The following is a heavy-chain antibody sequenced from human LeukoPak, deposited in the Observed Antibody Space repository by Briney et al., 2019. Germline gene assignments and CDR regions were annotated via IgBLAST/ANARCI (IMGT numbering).Heavy chain of an antibody. J-gene: IGHJ4*02. D-gene: IGHD3-22*01. Sequence: ASVKVSCKASGYTFTSYGISWVRQAPAQGLEWMGWISAYNGNTNYAQKLQGRVTMTTDTSTSTAYMELRSLRSDDTAVYYCARDRDNYYDSSGYSDVADAYFDYWGQGTLVTVSS. CDR2: ISAYNGNT. V-gene: IGHV1-18*01. CDR1: GYTFTSYG. CDR3: ARDRDNYYDSSGYSDVADAYFDY.